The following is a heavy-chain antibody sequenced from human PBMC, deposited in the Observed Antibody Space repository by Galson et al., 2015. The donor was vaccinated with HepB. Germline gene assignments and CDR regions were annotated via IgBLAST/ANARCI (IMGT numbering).Heavy chain of an antibody. Sequence: QSGAEVKKPGESLRISCQVSGYTFSSYWISWVRQMPGKGLEWMGWIDPSDSYNNYSPSFQGHVTISVDNSISTAYLQWRALKASDTAMYYCARHEGTEYAVTEAFDIWGQGTMVTVSS. D-gene: IGHD4-11*01. J-gene: IGHJ3*02. CDR3: ARHEGTEYAVTEAFDI. CDR2: IDPSDSYN. V-gene: IGHV5-10-1*01. CDR1: GYTFSSYW.